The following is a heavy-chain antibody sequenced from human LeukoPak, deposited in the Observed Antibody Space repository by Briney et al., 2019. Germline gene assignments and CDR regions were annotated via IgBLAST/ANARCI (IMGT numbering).Heavy chain of an antibody. CDR3: AKGIYDGSGHNIDY. V-gene: IGHV3-48*03. CDR1: GFTFSSYE. D-gene: IGHD3-22*01. Sequence: GGSLRLSCAASGFTFSSYEMNWVRQAPGRGLEWLSYISSGGISIHYTGSVKGRFTISRDNAKNSLYLQMNSLRVEDTAVYYCAKGIYDGSGHNIDYWGQGTLVTVSS. CDR2: ISSGGISI. J-gene: IGHJ4*02.